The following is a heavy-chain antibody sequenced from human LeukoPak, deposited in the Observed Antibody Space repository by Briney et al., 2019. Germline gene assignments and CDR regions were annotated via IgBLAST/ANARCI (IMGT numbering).Heavy chain of an antibody. CDR2: IRSKANSYAT. V-gene: IGHV3-73*01. CDR1: TFTGYY. D-gene: IGHD2-21*02. J-gene: IGHJ4*02. Sequence: TFTGYYMHWVRQASGKGLEWVGRIRSKANSYATTYAASVKGRFTISGDDSKNTAYLQMNSLKTEDTASYYCTTWGGDCYSNFDYWGQGTLVTVSS. CDR3: TTWGGDCYSNFDY.